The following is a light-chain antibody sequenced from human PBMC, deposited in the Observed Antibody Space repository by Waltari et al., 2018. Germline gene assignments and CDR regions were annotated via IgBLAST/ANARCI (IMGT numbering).Light chain of an antibody. CDR3: QQRSKSFT. V-gene: IGKV3-11*01. CDR1: QSISSY. J-gene: IGKJ3*01. Sequence: IVLKQSPPTLSLSPGDRATLSCRASQSISSYLAWYQQKPGQAPRLLIYDASTRATGIPARFSGSGSVTDFTLTISSLEPEDFAIYYCQQRSKSFTFGPGTKVDMK. CDR2: DAS.